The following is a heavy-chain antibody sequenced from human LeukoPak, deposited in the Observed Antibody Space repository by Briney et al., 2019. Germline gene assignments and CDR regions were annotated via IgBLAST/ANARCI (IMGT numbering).Heavy chain of an antibody. CDR3: VGDTPPGGDYYLDY. D-gene: IGHD3-16*01. Sequence: GGSLRLSCEASGFTFDDYGMRWVRQAPGKGLEWVALIWNAGTNTYYADSVKGRFTISRDNSKNTLYLQMNSLRAEDTAVYYCVGDTPPGGDYYLDYWGQGTLVIVSS. CDR1: GFTFDDYG. CDR2: IWNAGTNT. V-gene: IGHV3-33*08. J-gene: IGHJ4*02.